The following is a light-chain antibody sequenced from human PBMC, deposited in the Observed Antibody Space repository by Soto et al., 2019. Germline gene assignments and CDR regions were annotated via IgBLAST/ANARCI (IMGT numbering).Light chain of an antibody. CDR2: KSS. V-gene: IGKV1-5*03. Sequence: DIQMTQSPSTLSASVGDRVTITCRASQSISSWLAWYQQKPGKAPKLLIYKSSSLKSGVPSRFSGSGSVTEFTFAITSLQPVDGATYYGQPYDSYLWKFGQVTKVSIK. J-gene: IGKJ1*01. CDR3: QPYDSYLWK. CDR1: QSISSW.